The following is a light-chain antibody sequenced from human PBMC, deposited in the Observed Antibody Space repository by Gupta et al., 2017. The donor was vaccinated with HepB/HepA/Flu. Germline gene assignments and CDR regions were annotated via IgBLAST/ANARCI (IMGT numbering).Light chain of an antibody. CDR1: QSIVDY. CDR3: QQYLSFPLT. Sequence: DIQMTQSPSTLSASVGDRVTITCRASQSIVDYLAWYQQRPGKAPKLLIYRASSLASGVPSRFSDSGSGPEFTLTINGLQADDFASYYCQQYLSFPLTFGGGTKVEIK. V-gene: IGKV1-5*03. J-gene: IGKJ4*01. CDR2: RAS.